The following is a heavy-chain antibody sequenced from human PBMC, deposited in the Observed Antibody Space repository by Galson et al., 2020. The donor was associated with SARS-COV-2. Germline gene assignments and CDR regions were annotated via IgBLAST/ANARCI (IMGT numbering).Heavy chain of an antibody. CDR1: GTSLSVNGVH. J-gene: IGHJ3*02. Sequence: KMSGPTLVKPTQTLTLTCSFSGTSLSVNGVHVGWFRQPPGKALEWLALIYWRDDKHYSPSLQSRLTITKDTSENRVVLTMTNMDLVDTATYFWANRRGGWGDDSGHDALDIWGQGTQVTVSS. CDR3: ANRRGGWGDDSGHDALDI. V-gene: IGHV2-5*01. D-gene: IGHD1-26*01. CDR2: IYWRDDK.